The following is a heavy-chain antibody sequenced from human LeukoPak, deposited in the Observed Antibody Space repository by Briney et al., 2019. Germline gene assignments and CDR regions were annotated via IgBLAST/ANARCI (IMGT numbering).Heavy chain of an antibody. J-gene: IGHJ4*02. V-gene: IGHV4-59*08. CDR1: GGSISSYY. Sequence: SETLSLTCTVSGGSISSYYWSWIRQPPGKGLEWIGYIYYSGSTNYNPSLKSRVTISVDTSNIQFSLKLSSVTAADTAVYYCARPLRVYDSSGYWVYWGQGTLVTVSS. D-gene: IGHD3-22*01. CDR2: IYYSGST. CDR3: ARPLRVYDSSGYWVY.